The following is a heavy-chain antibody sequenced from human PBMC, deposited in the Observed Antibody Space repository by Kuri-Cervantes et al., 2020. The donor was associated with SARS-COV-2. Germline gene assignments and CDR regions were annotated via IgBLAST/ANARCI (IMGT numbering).Heavy chain of an antibody. CDR1: GGSFSGYY. J-gene: IGHJ5*02. V-gene: IGHV4-34*01. CDR3: ARGANWKYVHNWFDP. D-gene: IGHD1-7*01. Sequence: GSLRLSCAVYGGSFSGYYWSWIRQPPGKGLEWYGEINHSGSTNYNQSLKSRVTISVDTAKNQYSLQLSSVTAADTAVYYCARGANWKYVHNWFDPWGQGTLVTVSS. CDR2: INHSGST.